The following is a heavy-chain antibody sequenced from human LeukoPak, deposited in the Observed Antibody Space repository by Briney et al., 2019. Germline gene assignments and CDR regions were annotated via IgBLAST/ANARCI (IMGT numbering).Heavy chain of an antibody. J-gene: IGHJ4*02. CDR3: TTVVPADY. CDR1: GGSFSGYY. V-gene: IGHV4-34*01. CDR2: INHSGST. Sequence: SETLSLTCAVYGGSFSGYYWSWIRQPPPKGLEWIGEINHSGSTNYNPSLKSRVTISVDTSKNQFSLKLSSVTAADTAVYYCTTVVPADYWGQGTLVTVSS. D-gene: IGHD2-2*01.